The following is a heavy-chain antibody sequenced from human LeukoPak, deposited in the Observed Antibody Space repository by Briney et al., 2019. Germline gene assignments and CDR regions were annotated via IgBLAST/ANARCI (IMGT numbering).Heavy chain of an antibody. CDR2: IKQDGSEK. CDR1: EFTFRSYW. D-gene: IGHD6-13*01. V-gene: IGHV3-7*01. Sequence: GGSLRLSCAVSEFTFRSYWMSWVRQAPSNGLEWVANIKQDGSEKYYVDSVKGRFTISSDNAKNSLYLQMNSLRAEDTAVYYCAITTLLGGAAAGTYDYWGQGTLVTVSS. CDR3: AITTLLGGAAAGTYDY. J-gene: IGHJ4*02.